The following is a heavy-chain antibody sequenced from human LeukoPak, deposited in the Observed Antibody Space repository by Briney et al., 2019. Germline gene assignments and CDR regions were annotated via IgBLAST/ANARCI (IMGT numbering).Heavy chain of an antibody. CDR1: GYTFTGYY. CDR2: ISAYNGNT. J-gene: IGHJ6*03. V-gene: IGHV1-18*04. CDR3: ARDGHSSGWVYYYYYYYMDV. D-gene: IGHD6-19*01. Sequence: ASVKVSCKASGYTFTGYYMHGVRQAPGQGLEWMGWISAYNGNTNYAQKLQGRVTMTTDTSTSTAYMELRSLRSDDTAVYYCARDGHSSGWVYYYYYYYMDVWGKGTTVTISS.